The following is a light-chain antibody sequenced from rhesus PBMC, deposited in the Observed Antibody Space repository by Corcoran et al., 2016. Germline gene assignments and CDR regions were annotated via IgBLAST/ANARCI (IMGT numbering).Light chain of an antibody. CDR3: QQYNNWNT. Sequence: EIVMTQSPATLSLSPGERATLSCRASQSVSSYVAWYQQKPEQAPRLLIYGASSRATGIPDRFSGRGSGTDFTLIISRLEPEDGGVYYCQQYNNWNTFGGGTKVEIK. J-gene: IGKJ4*01. CDR1: QSVSSY. V-gene: IGKV3S9*01. CDR2: GAS.